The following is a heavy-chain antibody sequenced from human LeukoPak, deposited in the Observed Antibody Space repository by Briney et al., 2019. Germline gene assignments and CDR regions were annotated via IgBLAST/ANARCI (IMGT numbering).Heavy chain of an antibody. CDR3: ARVNCSSTSCRSKFLDY. V-gene: IGHV1-8*01. CDR2: MNPNSANT. D-gene: IGHD2-2*01. Sequence: GASGKVSCKASGYTFTNYDINWVRQATGQGLEWMGWMNPNSANTGYAQKFQGRVTMTRNTSISTAYMELSSLRSEDTAVYYCARVNCSSTSCRSKFLDYWGQGTLVTVSS. J-gene: IGHJ4*02. CDR1: GYTFTNYD.